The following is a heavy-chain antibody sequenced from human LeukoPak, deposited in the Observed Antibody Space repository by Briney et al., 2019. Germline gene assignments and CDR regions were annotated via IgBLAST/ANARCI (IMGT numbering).Heavy chain of an antibody. Sequence: PSETLSLTCAVYGVSFSGYYWSWIRQPPGKGLEWIGEINHSGSTNYNPSLKSRVTISVDTSKNQFSLKLSSVTAADTAVYYCARAPPRSTTGGMDVWGQGTTVTVSS. CDR1: GVSFSGYY. J-gene: IGHJ6*02. V-gene: IGHV4-34*01. CDR3: ARAPPRSTTGGMDV. D-gene: IGHD1-14*01. CDR2: INHSGST.